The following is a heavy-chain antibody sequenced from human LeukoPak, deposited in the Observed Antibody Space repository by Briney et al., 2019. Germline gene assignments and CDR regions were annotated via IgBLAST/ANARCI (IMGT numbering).Heavy chain of an antibody. CDR1: GYTFTSYD. V-gene: IGHV1-8*01. CDR3: AREVMNYDFWSGYRKNNWFDP. J-gene: IGHJ5*02. D-gene: IGHD3-3*01. CDR2: MNPNSGNT. Sequence: ASVKVSCKASGYTFTSYDINWVRQATGQGLEWMGWMNPNSGNTGYAQKFQGRVTMTRNTSISTAYMELSSLRSEGTAVYYCAREVMNYDFWSGYRKNNWFDPWGQGTLVTVSS.